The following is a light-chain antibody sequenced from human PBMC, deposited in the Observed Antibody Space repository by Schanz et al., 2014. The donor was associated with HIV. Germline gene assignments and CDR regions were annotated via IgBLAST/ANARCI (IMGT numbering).Light chain of an antibody. J-gene: IGKJ4*01. Sequence: EIVLTQSPGTLSLSPGERATLSCRASQSLNSRYLAWYLQKPGQAPRLLIYSASNRATGIPARFSGSGSGTDFTLTISNLEPEDFAVYYCQYFGNSGGTFGGGTKVEIK. V-gene: IGKV3-20*01. CDR2: SAS. CDR1: QSLNSRY. CDR3: QYFGNSGGT.